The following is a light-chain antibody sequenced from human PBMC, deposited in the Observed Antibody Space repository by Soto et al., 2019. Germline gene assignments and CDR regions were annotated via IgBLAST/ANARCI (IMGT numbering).Light chain of an antibody. J-gene: IGLJ3*02. CDR1: TGAVTTGNY. Sequence: QAVVTQEPSLTVSPGGTVTLTCASSTGAVTTGNYASWLQQKPGQAPRTLIYTTDNRHSWIPARFSGSLLGGKAALTLSSVQPEDEADYYCLLYFGGAQLVFGGGTKLTVL. V-gene: IGLV7-43*01. CDR2: TTD. CDR3: LLYFGGAQLV.